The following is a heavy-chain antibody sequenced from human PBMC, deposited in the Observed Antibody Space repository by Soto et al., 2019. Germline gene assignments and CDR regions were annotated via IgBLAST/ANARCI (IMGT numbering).Heavy chain of an antibody. V-gene: IGHV3-73*02. CDR1: GFTFSVSA. CDR2: IRSKPNNYAT. CDR3: SMVRGVSTPPLTTQ. Sequence: EVQLVESGGGLVQPGGSLKLSCTVSGFTFSVSAMHWVRQASGKGLEWVGRIRSKPNNYATEYAASVKGRFTISRDDSKNTAYLQMNSLKTEDTAVYYCSMVRGVSTPPLTTQWGQGTLVIVSS. J-gene: IGHJ4*02. D-gene: IGHD3-10*01.